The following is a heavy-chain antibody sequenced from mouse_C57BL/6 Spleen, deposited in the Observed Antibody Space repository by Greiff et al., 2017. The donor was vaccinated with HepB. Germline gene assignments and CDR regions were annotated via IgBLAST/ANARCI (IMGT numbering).Heavy chain of an antibody. CDR2: IDPEDGET. D-gene: IGHD1-1*01. Sequence: EVQLQQSGAELVKPGASVKLSCTASGFNIKDYYMHWVKQRTEQGLEWIGRIDPEDGETKYAPKFQGKATITADTSSNTAYLQLSSLTSEDTAVSYCARFGYYGTQNYAMDYWGQGTSVTVSS. CDR3: ARFGYYGTQNYAMDY. CDR1: GFNIKDYY. V-gene: IGHV14-2*01. J-gene: IGHJ4*01.